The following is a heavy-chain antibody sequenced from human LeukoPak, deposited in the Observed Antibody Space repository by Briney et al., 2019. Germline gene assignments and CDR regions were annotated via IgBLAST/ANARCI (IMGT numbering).Heavy chain of an antibody. CDR1: GGSISSSSYY. D-gene: IGHD3-3*01. Sequence: SETLSLTCAVSGGSISSSSYYWGWIRQPPGKGLEWIGSIYYSGSTYYNPSLKSRVTISVDTSKNQFSLKLSSVTAADTAVYYCATTYYDFWSGPNRFDPWGQGTLVTVSS. V-gene: IGHV4-39*07. J-gene: IGHJ5*02. CDR2: IYYSGST. CDR3: ATTYYDFWSGPNRFDP.